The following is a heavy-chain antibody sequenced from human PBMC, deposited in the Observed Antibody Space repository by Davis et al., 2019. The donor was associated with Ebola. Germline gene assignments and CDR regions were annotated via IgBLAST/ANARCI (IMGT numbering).Heavy chain of an antibody. Sequence: ASVKVSCKASGYTFTSYYMHWVRQAPGQGLEWMGWINPNSGGTNYAQKFQGRVTMTRDTSISTAYMELSRLRSDDTAVYYCARVRGDIVATIDFDYWGQGTLVTVSS. D-gene: IGHD5-12*01. J-gene: IGHJ4*02. CDR1: GYTFTSYY. V-gene: IGHV1-2*02. CDR3: ARVRGDIVATIDFDY. CDR2: INPNSGGT.